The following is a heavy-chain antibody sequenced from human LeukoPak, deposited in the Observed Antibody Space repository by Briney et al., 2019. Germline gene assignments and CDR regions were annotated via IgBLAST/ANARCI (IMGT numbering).Heavy chain of an antibody. J-gene: IGHJ4*02. CDR2: TYHTGST. CDR3: ARDRGSTGYDYLDS. V-gene: IGHV4-59*02. CDR1: GGPVTEYY. D-gene: IGHD5-12*01. Sequence: SETLSLTCSVSGGPVTEYYWSWMRQPPGKGLEWIGYTYHTGSTNYSPSLKSRVTMSVDASRNQFSLKLVSVTAADTAVYYCARDRGSTGYDYLDSWGQGILVTVSS.